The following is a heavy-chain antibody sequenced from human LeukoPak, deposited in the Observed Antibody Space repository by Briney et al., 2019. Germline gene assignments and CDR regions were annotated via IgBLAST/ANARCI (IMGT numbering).Heavy chain of an antibody. D-gene: IGHD3-10*01. CDR1: GGSFSGYY. CDR2: INHSGST. V-gene: IGHV4-34*01. Sequence: SETLSLTCAVYGGSFSGYYWSWIRQPPGKGLEWIGEINHSGSTNYNPSLKSRVTISVDTSKNQFSLKLSSVTAADTAVYYCARRQALSWFGEPRGWFDPWGQGTLVTVSS. CDR3: ARRQALSWFGEPRGWFDP. J-gene: IGHJ5*02.